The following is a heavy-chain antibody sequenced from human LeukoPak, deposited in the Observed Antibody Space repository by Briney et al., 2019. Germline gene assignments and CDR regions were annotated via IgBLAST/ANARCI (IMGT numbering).Heavy chain of an antibody. CDR2: INPNSGGT. V-gene: IGHV1-2*02. CDR1: GYTFTGYY. Sequence: ASVKVSCKASGYTFTGYYMHWVRQAPGQGLEWMGWINPNSGGTNYAQKFQGRVTMTRDTSISTAYMELSRLRSDDTAVYYCAGSGEYSSSWSNWFDPWGQGTLVTVSS. CDR3: AGSGEYSSSWSNWFDP. J-gene: IGHJ5*02. D-gene: IGHD6-13*01.